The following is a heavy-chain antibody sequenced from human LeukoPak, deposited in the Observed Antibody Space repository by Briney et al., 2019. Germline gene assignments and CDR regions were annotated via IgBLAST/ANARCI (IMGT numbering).Heavy chain of an antibody. CDR3: ARATRHFIYCSSTSCYHNWFDP. CDR1: GGSVSDYY. Sequence: PSETLSLTCTISGGSVSDYYWSWIRQSPGKGLEWIGYIYHTGSTSYSPSLKSRVTISADTSQNQFSLKLSSVTAADTAVYYCARATRHFIYCSSTSCYHNWFDPWGQGTLVTVSS. J-gene: IGHJ5*02. D-gene: IGHD2-2*01. V-gene: IGHV4-59*02. CDR2: IYHTGST.